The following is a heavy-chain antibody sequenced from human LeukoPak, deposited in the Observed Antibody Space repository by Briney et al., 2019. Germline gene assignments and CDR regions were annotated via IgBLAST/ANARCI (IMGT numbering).Heavy chain of an antibody. CDR1: GFTLDDYA. CDR3: AKPPRYYYDSSGAFDI. V-gene: IGHV3-9*01. Sequence: GRSLRLSCAASGFTLDDYAMHWVRQAPGKGLEWVSGISWNSGSIGYADSVKGRFTISRDNAKNSLYLQMNSLRAEDTALYYCAKPPRYYYDSSGAFDIWGQGTMVTVSS. CDR2: ISWNSGSI. D-gene: IGHD3-22*01. J-gene: IGHJ3*02.